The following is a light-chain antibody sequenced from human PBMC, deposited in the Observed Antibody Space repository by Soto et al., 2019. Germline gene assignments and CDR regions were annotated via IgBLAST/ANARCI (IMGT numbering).Light chain of an antibody. CDR1: QSVSSN. Sequence: ETVMTQSPATLSVSPGERATLSCRASQSVSSNLAWYQQKPGQAPRLLIYGASTRATGIPARFSGSGSGTEFTLTISSLQSEDFAVYYCKQYNNWPRTFGQGTKVDIK. CDR2: GAS. CDR3: KQYNNWPRT. J-gene: IGKJ1*01. V-gene: IGKV3-15*01.